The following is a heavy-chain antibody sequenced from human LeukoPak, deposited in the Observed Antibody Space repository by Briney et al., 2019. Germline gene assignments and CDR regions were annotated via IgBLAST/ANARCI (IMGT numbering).Heavy chain of an antibody. CDR3: VGSMVRGVEYSQH. Sequence: PSETLSLTCTVSGYSISSGYYWGWIRQPPGKGLEWIGSICHSGSTYYNPSLKSRVTISVDTSKNQFSLKLSSVTAADTAVYYCVGSMVRGVEYSQHWGQGTLVTVSP. D-gene: IGHD3-10*01. CDR1: GYSISSGYY. V-gene: IGHV4-38-2*02. J-gene: IGHJ1*01. CDR2: ICHSGST.